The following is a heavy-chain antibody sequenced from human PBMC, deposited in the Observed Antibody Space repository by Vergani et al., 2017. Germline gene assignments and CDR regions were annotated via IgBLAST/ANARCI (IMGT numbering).Heavy chain of an antibody. CDR3: ARDQWDDDGPRGWFAP. CDR1: GASISSYF. Sequence: VQLQESGPGLLKPSETLSLTCSVSGASISSYFWSWTRQPAGKGLEWLGRVHTDGTAYYNPSLRTRVRLSADLSQSQFSLKMTSLTAADTAVYFCARDQWDDDGPRGWFAPWGQGILVTVSS. J-gene: IGHJ5*02. CDR2: VHTDGTA. D-gene: IGHD5-24*01. V-gene: IGHV4-4*07.